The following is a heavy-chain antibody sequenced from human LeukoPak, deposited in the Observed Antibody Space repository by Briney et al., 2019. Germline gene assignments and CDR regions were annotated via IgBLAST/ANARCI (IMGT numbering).Heavy chain of an antibody. Sequence: VASVKVSCKASGYTFTSYGISWVRQAPGQGLEWMGWISAYNGNTNYAQKLQGRVTMTTDTSTSTAYMELRSLRSDDTAVYYCARGSFDRYYYGMDVWGQGTTVTVSS. D-gene: IGHD3-9*01. CDR3: ARGSFDRYYYGMDV. V-gene: IGHV1-18*01. CDR1: GYTFTSYG. J-gene: IGHJ6*02. CDR2: ISAYNGNT.